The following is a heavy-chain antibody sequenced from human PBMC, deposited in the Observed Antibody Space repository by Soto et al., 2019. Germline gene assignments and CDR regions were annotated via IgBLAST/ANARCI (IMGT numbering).Heavy chain of an antibody. D-gene: IGHD3-16*01. Sequence: QVQLVESGGGVVQPGRSLRLSCAASGFTFSIYGMHWVRQAPGKGLEWVAVIWNEGSNKYYGDSVKGRFTISRDNSKNTLYLHMNSLRADDTAVYYCARAVGPFDYWGQGTLVTVSS. V-gene: IGHV3-33*01. CDR3: ARAVGPFDY. CDR1: GFTFSIYG. CDR2: IWNEGSNK. J-gene: IGHJ4*02.